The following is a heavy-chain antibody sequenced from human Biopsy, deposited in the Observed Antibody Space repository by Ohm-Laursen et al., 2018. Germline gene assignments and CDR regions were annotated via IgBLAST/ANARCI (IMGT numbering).Heavy chain of an antibody. CDR2: INPKSGAT. CDR1: GYTFTAFS. D-gene: IGHD2-2*01. Sequence: SVKVSCKPSGYTFTAFSVHWLRQAPGQGLEWMGWINPKSGATDYPQNFQGRVSMTRDTSISTAYMDLSRLRSDDTAVYYCARGRRHCSGTCSRWYFDLWGRGTLVTVSS. J-gene: IGHJ2*01. V-gene: IGHV1-2*02. CDR3: ARGRRHCSGTCSRWYFDL.